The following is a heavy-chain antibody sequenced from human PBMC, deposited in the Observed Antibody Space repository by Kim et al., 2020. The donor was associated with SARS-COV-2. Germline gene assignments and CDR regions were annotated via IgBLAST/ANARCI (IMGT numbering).Heavy chain of an antibody. CDR3: ARHEGIAAAGIFDL. Sequence: SPSFQGQVTITADKSISTAYLQWSSLKASDTAMYYCARHEGIAAAGIFDLWGRGTLVTVSS. D-gene: IGHD6-13*01. J-gene: IGHJ2*01. V-gene: IGHV5-51*01.